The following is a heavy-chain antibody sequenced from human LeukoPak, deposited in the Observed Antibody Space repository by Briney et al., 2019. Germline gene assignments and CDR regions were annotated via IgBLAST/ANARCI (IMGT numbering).Heavy chain of an antibody. V-gene: IGHV4-61*09. J-gene: IGHJ4*02. CDR2: IYTSGST. Sequence: PSETLSLTCTVSGGSISSSSYYWSWIRQPAGKRLEWIGHIYTSGSTKYNPSLKSRVTISFDTSKKQLSLNLYSVTAADTAVYYCATYPFRGDTHYFDFWGQGILVTVSS. CDR1: GGSISSSSYY. D-gene: IGHD3-10*01. CDR3: ATYPFRGDTHYFDF.